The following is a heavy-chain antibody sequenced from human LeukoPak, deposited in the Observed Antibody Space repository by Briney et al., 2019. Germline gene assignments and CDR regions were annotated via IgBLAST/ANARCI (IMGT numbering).Heavy chain of an antibody. Sequence: GGSLRLSCAASGFTFDDYAMPWVRQAPGKGLEWVSGISWNSGSIGYADSVKGRFTISRDNAKNSLYLQMNSLRAEDTALYYCAIATVTTRNWYFDLWGRGTLVTVSS. J-gene: IGHJ2*01. CDR3: AIATVTTRNWYFDL. D-gene: IGHD4-17*01. CDR1: GFTFDDYA. V-gene: IGHV3-9*01. CDR2: ISWNSGSI.